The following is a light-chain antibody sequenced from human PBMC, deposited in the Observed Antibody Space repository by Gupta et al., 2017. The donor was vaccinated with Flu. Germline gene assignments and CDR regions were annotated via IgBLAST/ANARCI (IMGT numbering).Light chain of an antibody. CDR2: KNN. CDR3: AAWDDSLSGRV. J-gene: IGLJ3*02. Sequence: QSVLTHPPSASGTPGHRVTISCSGSTSNIGSNDVFWYLQLPGAAPKVLINKNNQRPSGVPERFSGSKSGTSASLAVSGLRSEDEGDYYCAAWDDSLSGRVFGGGTKLTVL. CDR1: TSNIGSND. V-gene: IGLV1-47*01.